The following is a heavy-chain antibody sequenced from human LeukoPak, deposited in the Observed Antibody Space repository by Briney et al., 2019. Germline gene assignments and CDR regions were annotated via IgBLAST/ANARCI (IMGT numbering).Heavy chain of an antibody. V-gene: IGHV1-46*01. CDR3: ARDGSYDFWRGNFDY. CDR2: INPSGGST. J-gene: IGHJ4*02. D-gene: IGHD3-3*01. Sequence: ASVTLSCQASGYTFTSYYMHWVRQAPGQGLEWMGIINPSGGSTSYAQKFQGRVTMTRDMSTSTVYMELSSLRSEDTAVYYCARDGSYDFWRGNFDYWGQGTLVTVSS. CDR1: GYTFTSYY.